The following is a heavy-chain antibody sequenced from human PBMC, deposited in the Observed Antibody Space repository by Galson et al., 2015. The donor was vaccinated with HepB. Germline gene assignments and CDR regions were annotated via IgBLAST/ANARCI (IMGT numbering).Heavy chain of an antibody. D-gene: IGHD3-22*01. CDR3: SVGPYYDSSGYQVFDY. Sequence: SVKVSCKASGFTFTSSTMQWVRQARGQRLEWLGWIVVGSGNTNYAQKFQERVTITRDMSTSTAYMELSNLRSEDTAVYYCSVGPYYDSSGYQVFDYWGQGTLVTVSS. V-gene: IGHV1-58*02. CDR2: IVVGSGNT. J-gene: IGHJ4*02. CDR1: GFTFTSST.